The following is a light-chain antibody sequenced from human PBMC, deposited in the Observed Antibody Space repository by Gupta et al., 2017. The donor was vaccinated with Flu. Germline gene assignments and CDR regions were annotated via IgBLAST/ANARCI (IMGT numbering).Light chain of an antibody. CDR3: IHSNHSRIEV. CDR1: SSDVGGYYY. CDR2: EVT. V-gene: IGLV2-14*01. J-gene: IGLJ1*01. Sequence: QSALTQPASVSGSLGQSITISCTGTSSDVGGYYYVSWYQQHPGKAPKLMIYEVTNRPSGVSNRGSASRSGNTASPHLSGLQAEDDADDYRIHSNHSRIEVFGTGTKVTVL.